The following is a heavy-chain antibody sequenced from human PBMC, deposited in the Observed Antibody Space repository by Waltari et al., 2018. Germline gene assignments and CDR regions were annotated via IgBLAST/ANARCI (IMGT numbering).Heavy chain of an antibody. D-gene: IGHD6-19*01. CDR1: GFTFINYS. V-gene: IGHV3-21*01. CDR3: VREVGGWYDDIDYGMDV. CDR2: ISSTSDYM. Sequence: EVQLVESGGGLVKPGGSLRLSCAASGFTFINYSMDWVRQAPGKGREWVATISSTSDYMYYADSLKGRFTISRDNAKNSLYLQMNSLRVEDTAIYYCVREVGGWYDDIDYGMDVWGQGTTVTVSS. J-gene: IGHJ6*02.